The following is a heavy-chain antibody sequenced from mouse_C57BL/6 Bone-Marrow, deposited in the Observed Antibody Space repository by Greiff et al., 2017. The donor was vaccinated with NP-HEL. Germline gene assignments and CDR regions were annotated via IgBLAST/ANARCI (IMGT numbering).Heavy chain of an antibody. D-gene: IGHD2-4*01. J-gene: IGHJ3*01. CDR3: ARRLYDYDRGFAY. CDR1: GYTFTTYP. CDR2: FHPYNDDT. Sequence: VKLVESGAELVKPGASVKMSCKASGYTFTTYPIEWMKQNHGKSLEWIGNFHPYNDDTKYNEKFKGKATLTVEKSSSTVYLELSRLTSDDSAVYYCARRLYDYDRGFAYWGQGTLVTVSA. V-gene: IGHV1-47*01.